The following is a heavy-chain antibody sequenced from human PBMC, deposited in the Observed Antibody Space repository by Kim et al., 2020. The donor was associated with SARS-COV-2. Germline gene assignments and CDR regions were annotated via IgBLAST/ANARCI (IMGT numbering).Heavy chain of an antibody. CDR3: ARQGVVIAIGRFEDY. CDR2: IDPSDSYT. V-gene: IGHV5-10-1*01. CDR1: GYSFTSYW. Sequence: GESLKISCKGSGYSFTSYWISWVRQMPGKGLEWMGRIDPSDSYTNYSPSFQGHVTISADKSISTAYLQWSSLKASDTAMYYCARQGVVIAIGRFEDYWGQGTLVTVSS. D-gene: IGHD2-21*01. J-gene: IGHJ4*02.